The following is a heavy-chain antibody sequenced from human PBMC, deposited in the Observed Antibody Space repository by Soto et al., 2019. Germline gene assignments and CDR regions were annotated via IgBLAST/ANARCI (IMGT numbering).Heavy chain of an antibody. D-gene: IGHD5-18*01. J-gene: IGHJ5*02. Sequence: QVQLQESGPGLVKPSQTLSLTCTVSGGSISSGGYYWSWIRQHPWKGLEWVGYIYYSGSTYYNPSLKSRVTISVDTSKNQFSLKLSSVTAADTAVYYCARSGYSYGPDHNWFDPWGQGTLVTVSS. CDR2: IYYSGST. CDR1: GGSISSGGYY. V-gene: IGHV4-31*03. CDR3: ARSGYSYGPDHNWFDP.